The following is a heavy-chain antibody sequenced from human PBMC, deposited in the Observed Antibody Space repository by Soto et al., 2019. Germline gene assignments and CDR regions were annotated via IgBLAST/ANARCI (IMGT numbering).Heavy chain of an antibody. CDR3: AKKDYHAAGVYHFDH. Sequence: QVQLVQSGAEVKKPGASVKVSCRASGYTFTAYPLHWVRQAPGQRLEWMGWINAANGDIGYSREFQGRVTITRDTSASTVYMEVSSLTSEDTAVYYCAKKDYHAAGVYHFDHWGQGTLVTVSS. CDR1: GYTFTAYP. CDR2: INAANGDI. J-gene: IGHJ4*02. V-gene: IGHV1-3*01. D-gene: IGHD4-17*01.